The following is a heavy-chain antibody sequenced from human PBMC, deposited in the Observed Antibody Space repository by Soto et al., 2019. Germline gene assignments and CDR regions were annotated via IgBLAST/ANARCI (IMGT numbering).Heavy chain of an antibody. Sequence: QSGGSLRLSCAGSGFTLRSYAMTWVRQAPGKGLEWVSTLSDSGGHTYYADSVKGRFTISRDNPKNTLYLQMNSLRAEDTAVYYCAKDSQSVSVSAARVYGMDVWGQGTTVTVSS. J-gene: IGHJ6*02. CDR3: AKDSQSVSVSAARVYGMDV. D-gene: IGHD2-2*01. CDR1: GFTLRSYA. V-gene: IGHV3-23*01. CDR2: LSDSGGHT.